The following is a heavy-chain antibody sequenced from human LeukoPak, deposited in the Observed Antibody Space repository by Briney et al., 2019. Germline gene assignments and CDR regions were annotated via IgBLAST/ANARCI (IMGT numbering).Heavy chain of an antibody. V-gene: IGHV3-7*03. D-gene: IGHD2-15*01. Sequence: GRSLRLSCAASEFSFSSYWMSWVRQAPGKGLEWVANIKQDGSEKYYVDSVKDRFTISRDNAKNSLYLQMNSLRAEDTAVYYCARDCSGGTCYSQYYYGMDVWGQGTTVTVSS. J-gene: IGHJ6*02. CDR1: EFSFSSYW. CDR2: IKQDGSEK. CDR3: ARDCSGGTCYSQYYYGMDV.